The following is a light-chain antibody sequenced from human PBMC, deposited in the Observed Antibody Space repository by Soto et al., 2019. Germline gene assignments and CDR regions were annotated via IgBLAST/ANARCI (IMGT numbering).Light chain of an antibody. CDR2: DVS. V-gene: IGLV2-14*01. CDR1: SSDVGGYNY. CDR3: SSYTSSSTRV. Sequence: LTQPASVSGSPGQSITISCTGTSSDVGGYNYVSWYQQHPGKAPKLMIYDVSNRPSGVSNRFSGSKSGNTASLSISGLQAEDEAEYYCSSYTSSSTRVSGTGTKVTVL. J-gene: IGLJ1*01.